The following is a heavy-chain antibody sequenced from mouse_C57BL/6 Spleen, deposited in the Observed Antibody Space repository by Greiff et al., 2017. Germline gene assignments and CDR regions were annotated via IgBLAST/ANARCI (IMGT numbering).Heavy chain of an antibody. Sequence: QGQLQQSGAELARPGASVKLSCKASGYTFTSYGISWVKQRTGQGLEWIGEIYPRSGNTYYNEKFKGKATLTADKSSSTAYMELRSLTSEDSAVYFCASPDGDAMDYWGQGTSVTVSS. CDR3: ASPDGDAMDY. J-gene: IGHJ4*01. CDR1: GYTFTSYG. V-gene: IGHV1-81*01. D-gene: IGHD2-3*01. CDR2: IYPRSGNT.